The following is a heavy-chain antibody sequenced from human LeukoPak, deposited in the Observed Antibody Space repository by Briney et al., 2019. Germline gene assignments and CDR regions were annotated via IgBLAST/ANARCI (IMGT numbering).Heavy chain of an antibody. V-gene: IGHV1-2*02. J-gene: IGHJ4*02. CDR1: GYTFTGYY. CDR3: ARGIGSSSWYDNY. D-gene: IGHD6-13*01. Sequence: ASVKVSCKASGYTFTGYYMHWVRQAPAQGLEWMGWIIPNSGGTNYAQKFQGRVTMTRDTSISTAYMELSRLRSDDTAVYYCARGIGSSSWYDNYWGQGTLVTVSS. CDR2: IIPNSGGT.